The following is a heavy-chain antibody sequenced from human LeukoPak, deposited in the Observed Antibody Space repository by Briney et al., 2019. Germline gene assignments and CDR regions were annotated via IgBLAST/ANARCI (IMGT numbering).Heavy chain of an antibody. J-gene: IGHJ2*01. CDR1: GYTFTGYY. CDR3: ARDWEGLGEYWYFDL. CDR2: INPNSGGT. Sequence: ASVKVSCKASGYTFTGYYMHWVRQPPGQGLEWMGWINPNSGGTNHAQKFQGRVTMTRDTSISTAYMELSRLRSDDTAVYYCARDWEGLGEYWYFDLWGRGTLVTVSS. D-gene: IGHD1-26*01. V-gene: IGHV1-2*02.